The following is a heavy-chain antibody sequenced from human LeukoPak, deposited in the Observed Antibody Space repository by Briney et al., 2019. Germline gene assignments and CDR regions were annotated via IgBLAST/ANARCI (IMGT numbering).Heavy chain of an antibody. CDR3: ARGGGYCGTPSCYTFDY. V-gene: IGHV3-15*01. CDR2: IKSKTDGGTT. CDR1: GFTFSNAW. D-gene: IGHD2-2*01. Sequence: GGSLRLSCAASGFTFSNAWMSWVRQAPGKGLEWVGRIKSKTDGGTTDYAAPVKGRFTISRDDSKNTLYLQMNSLKTEDTAVYYCARGGGYCGTPSCYTFDYWGQGTLVTVSS. J-gene: IGHJ4*02.